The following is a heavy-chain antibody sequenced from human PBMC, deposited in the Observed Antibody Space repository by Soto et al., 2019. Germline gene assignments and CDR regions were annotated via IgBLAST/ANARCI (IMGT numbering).Heavy chain of an antibody. V-gene: IGHV3-23*01. CDR1: GFTFSSYA. CDR2: TGGSGGRT. CDR3: AKPRHSSVWYERY. J-gene: IGHJ4*02. D-gene: IGHD6-19*01. Sequence: EVQLLESGGGLVQPGGSLRLSCAASGFTFSSYAMSWVRQAPGKGLEWVSATGGSGGRTYYADSVRGRFTISRDNSTNTLFLQMDSLRAEDTAVYYCAKPRHSSVWYERYWGQGTLVNVSS.